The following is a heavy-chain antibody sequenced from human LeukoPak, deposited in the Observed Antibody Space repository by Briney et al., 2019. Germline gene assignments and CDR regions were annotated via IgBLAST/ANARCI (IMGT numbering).Heavy chain of an antibody. CDR1: GGSISSYY. Sequence: SETLSLTCTVSGGSISSYYWSWIRQPAGKGLEWIAYISDIGSINYNPSLKSRVTISLDTSKNQFSLKLSSVTAADTAVYYCAGHHPRNTVDVWGQGTLVTVYS. V-gene: IGHV4-59*08. D-gene: IGHD2-8*02. CDR2: ISDIGSI. CDR3: AGHHPRNTVDV. J-gene: IGHJ4*02.